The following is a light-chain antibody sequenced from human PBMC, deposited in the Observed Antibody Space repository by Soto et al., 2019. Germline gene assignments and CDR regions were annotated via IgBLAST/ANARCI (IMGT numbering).Light chain of an antibody. Sequence: IVMTQSPATLSVSPGERVTLSCRGDQSVGSNLAWYQQKPGQAPRLLIYGASTRATGIPVGFSASGSGTEFTLTISSLQSEDSAVYYCQQYNNWRTFGQGTKVEIK. J-gene: IGKJ1*01. CDR1: QSVGSN. CDR3: QQYNNWRT. V-gene: IGKV3-15*01. CDR2: GAS.